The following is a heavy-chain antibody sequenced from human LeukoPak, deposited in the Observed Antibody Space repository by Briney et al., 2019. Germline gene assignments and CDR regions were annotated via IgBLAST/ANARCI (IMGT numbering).Heavy chain of an antibody. V-gene: IGHV4-4*08. Sequence: PSETLSLTCTVSGGSISSYYWSWIRQPPGKGLEWIGYIYTSGSTNYNPSLKSRVTMSVDTSKNQFSLKLSSVTAADTAVYYCASTPTLRLRFLEWLSPRNWFDPWGQGTLVTVSS. J-gene: IGHJ5*02. CDR3: ASTPTLRLRFLEWLSPRNWFDP. D-gene: IGHD3-3*01. CDR1: GGSISSYY. CDR2: IYTSGST.